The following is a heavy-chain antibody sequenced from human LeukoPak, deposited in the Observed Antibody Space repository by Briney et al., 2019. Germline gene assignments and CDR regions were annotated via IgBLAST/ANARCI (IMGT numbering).Heavy chain of an antibody. V-gene: IGHV3-21*01. Sequence: GGSLRLSCEVSGLSFSGFKMNWVRQAPGKGLEWVATITSRSSFIYYAESVKGRFTISRDDAKNSLFLHMNSLGAEDTAVYYRPTLLPMTKVHTPAALEDYWGEGTVVSVSS. J-gene: IGHJ4*02. D-gene: IGHD4/OR15-4a*01. CDR3: PTLLPMTKVHTPAALEDY. CDR2: ITSRSSFI. CDR1: GLSFSGFK.